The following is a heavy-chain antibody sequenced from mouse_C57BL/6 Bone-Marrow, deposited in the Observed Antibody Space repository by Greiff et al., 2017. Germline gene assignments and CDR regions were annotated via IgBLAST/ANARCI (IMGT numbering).Heavy chain of an antibody. Sequence: VQLQQSGAELARPGASVKLSCKASGYTFTSYGISWVKQRTGQGLEWIGEIYPRSGNTYYNEKFKGKATLTADKSSSTAYMELRSLTSEDAAVYFCARPYPYYYAMDYWGQGTSVTVSS. CDR3: ARPYPYYYAMDY. CDR1: GYTFTSYG. J-gene: IGHJ4*01. D-gene: IGHD2-10*01. CDR2: IYPRSGNT. V-gene: IGHV1-81*01.